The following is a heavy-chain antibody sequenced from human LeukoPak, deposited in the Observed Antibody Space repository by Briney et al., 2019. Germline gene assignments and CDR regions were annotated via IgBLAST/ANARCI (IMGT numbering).Heavy chain of an antibody. Sequence: PSGTLSLTCTVSGGSISSSSYYWGWIRQPPGKGLEWIGSIYYSGSTYYNPSLKSRVTISVDTSKNQFSLKLSSVTAADTAVYYCAGYCSSTSCYLVDIWGQGTMVTVSS. CDR2: IYYSGST. CDR3: AGYCSSTSCYLVDI. J-gene: IGHJ3*02. CDR1: GGSISSSSYY. D-gene: IGHD2-2*01. V-gene: IGHV4-39*01.